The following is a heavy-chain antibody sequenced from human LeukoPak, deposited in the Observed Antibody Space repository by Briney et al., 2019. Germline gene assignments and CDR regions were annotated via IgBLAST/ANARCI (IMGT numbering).Heavy chain of an antibody. V-gene: IGHV1-2*02. Sequence: ASVKVSCKASGYTFTGYYMHWVRQAPGQGLEWMGWINPNSGGTNYAQKFQGRVTMTRDTSISTAYMELSRLRSDDTAVYYCARFLCSGGSCYYNWFDPWGQGTLVTVSS. D-gene: IGHD2-15*01. CDR2: INPNSGGT. CDR1: GYTFTGYY. J-gene: IGHJ5*02. CDR3: ARFLCSGGSCYYNWFDP.